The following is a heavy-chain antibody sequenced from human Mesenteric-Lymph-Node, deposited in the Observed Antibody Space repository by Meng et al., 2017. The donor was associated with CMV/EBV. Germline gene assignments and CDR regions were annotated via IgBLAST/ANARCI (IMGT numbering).Heavy chain of an antibody. J-gene: IGHJ5*02. CDR1: GFTFSSSW. Sequence: GESLKISCAASGFTFSSSWMNWIRQAPGQGLEWVANINPDGSWKYLVDSVKGRFTISRDNAKNSLYLQMSSLGAEDTAVYYCTRVCTVLTDWDLWGQGTLVTVSS. CDR2: INPDGSWK. CDR3: TRVCTVLTDWDL. D-gene: IGHD4-23*01. V-gene: IGHV3-7*04.